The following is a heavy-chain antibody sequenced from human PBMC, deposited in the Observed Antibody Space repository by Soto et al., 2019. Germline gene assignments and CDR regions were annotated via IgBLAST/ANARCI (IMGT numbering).Heavy chain of an antibody. J-gene: IGHJ4*02. Sequence: SGPTLVKPTQTLTLTCTFSGFSLSTSGVGVGWIRQPPGKALEWLALIYWDDDKRYSPSLKSRLTITKDTSKNQVVLTMTNMDPVDTATYYCAHSRSTFVGTERMGFDYWGQGTLVTVSS. D-gene: IGHD2-15*01. CDR2: IYWDDDK. V-gene: IGHV2-5*02. CDR1: GFSLSTSGVG. CDR3: AHSRSTFVGTERMGFDY.